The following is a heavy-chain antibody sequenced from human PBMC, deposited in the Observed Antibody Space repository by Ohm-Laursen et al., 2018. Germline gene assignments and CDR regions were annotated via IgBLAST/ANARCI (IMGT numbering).Heavy chain of an antibody. D-gene: IGHD3-10*01. CDR1: GGSISGYY. CDR3: AREQTPGSYYYGMDV. J-gene: IGHJ6*02. V-gene: IGHV4-4*07. CDR2: FSVDGST. Sequence: GTLSLTCSVSGGSISGYYWSWIRQPAGKGLEWLGRFSVDGSTNYNPSLKSRVTVSVQMSKSQFSLRLNSVTAADTAVYYCAREQTPGSYYYGMDVWGQGTTVTVSS.